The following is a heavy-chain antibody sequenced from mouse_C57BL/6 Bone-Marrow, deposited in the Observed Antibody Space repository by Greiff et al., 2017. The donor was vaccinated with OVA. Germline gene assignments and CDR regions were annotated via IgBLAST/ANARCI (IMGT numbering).Heavy chain of an antibody. V-gene: IGHV5-9*01. CDR3: ARHEGLRYYFDY. D-gene: IGHD2-4*01. CDR2: ISGGGGNT. Sequence: EVMLVESGGGLVKPGGSLKLSCAASGFTFSSYTMSWVRQTPEKRLEWVATISGGGGNTYYPDSVKGRFTISRYNAKNTLYLQMSSLRSEDTALYYCARHEGLRYYFDYWGQGTTLTVSS. J-gene: IGHJ2*01. CDR1: GFTFSSYT.